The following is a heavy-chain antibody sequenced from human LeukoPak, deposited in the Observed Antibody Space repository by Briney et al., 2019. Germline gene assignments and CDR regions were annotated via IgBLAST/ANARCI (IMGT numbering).Heavy chain of an antibody. D-gene: IGHD3-9*01. CDR1: GFTFSSYG. J-gene: IGHJ4*02. CDR2: ISYDGSNK. Sequence: GRSLRLSCAASGFTFSSYGMHWVRQAPGKGLEWVAFISYDGSNKYYADSVKGRFTISRDNSKNTLYLQMNSLRAEDTAVYYCAKDRGYDILTGKPDYWGQGTLVTVSS. CDR3: AKDRGYDILTGKPDY. V-gene: IGHV3-30*18.